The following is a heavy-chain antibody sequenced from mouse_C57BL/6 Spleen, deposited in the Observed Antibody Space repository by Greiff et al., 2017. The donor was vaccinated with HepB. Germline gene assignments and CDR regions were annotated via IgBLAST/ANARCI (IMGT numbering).Heavy chain of an antibody. Sequence: VMLVESEGGLVQPGSSMKLSCTASGFTFSDYYMAWVRQVPEKGLEWVANINYDGSSTYYLDSLKSRFIISRDNAKNILYLQMSSLKSEDTAMYYCARGYPYMDYWGQGTSVTVSS. CDR3: ARGYPYMDY. CDR2: INYDGSST. D-gene: IGHD3-1*01. J-gene: IGHJ4*01. CDR1: GFTFSDYY. V-gene: IGHV5-16*02.